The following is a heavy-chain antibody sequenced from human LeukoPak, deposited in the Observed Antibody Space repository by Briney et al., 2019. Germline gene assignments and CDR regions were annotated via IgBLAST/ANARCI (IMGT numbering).Heavy chain of an antibody. CDR3: ARGPGSYYVGWFDP. D-gene: IGHD1-26*01. Sequence: ASVKVSCKASGYTFTSYDINWVRQATGQGLEWMGWMNPNSGNTGYAQKFQGRVTMTRNTSISTAYMELSSLRPEDTAVYYCARGPGSYYVGWFDPWGQGTLVTVSS. V-gene: IGHV1-8*01. CDR2: MNPNSGNT. J-gene: IGHJ5*02. CDR1: GYTFTSYD.